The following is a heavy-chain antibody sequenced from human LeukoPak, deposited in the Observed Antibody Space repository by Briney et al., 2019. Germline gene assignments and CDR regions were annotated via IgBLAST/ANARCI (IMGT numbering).Heavy chain of an antibody. Sequence: SGVSLRLFCAASGLTFSRSAMQWVRQACGKGLEWGGRNRSKANSYGTAYAASVKGRFTICRDDSKNTAYLQMNRLKSEDTAVYYCTTTAGRAAAGTGFYYWGQGSLLTVSS. D-gene: IGHD6-13*01. CDR2: NRSKANSYGT. CDR1: GLTFSRSA. J-gene: IGHJ4*02. CDR3: TTTAGRAAAGTGFYY. V-gene: IGHV3-73*01.